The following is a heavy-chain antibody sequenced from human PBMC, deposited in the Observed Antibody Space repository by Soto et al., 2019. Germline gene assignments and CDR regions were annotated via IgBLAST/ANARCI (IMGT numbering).Heavy chain of an antibody. CDR1: GYTFTSHG. J-gene: IGHJ6*02. CDR2: ISAYNGNT. D-gene: IGHD2-2*01. V-gene: IGHV1-18*01. CDR3: ARGECTTTSCYSYYGVDV. Sequence: ASVKVSCKASGYTFTSHGISWVRQAPGQGLEWMGWISAYNGNTNYAQKLQGRVTMTTDTSTSTAYMELRSLRSDDTAVYYCARGECTTTSCYSYYGVDVWGQGTTVTVSS.